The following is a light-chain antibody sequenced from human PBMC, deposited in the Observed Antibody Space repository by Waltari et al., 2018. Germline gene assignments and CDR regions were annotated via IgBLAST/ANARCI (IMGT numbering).Light chain of an antibody. CDR3: CSYAGSSSYV. V-gene: IGLV2-23*02. CDR2: DVS. CDR1: SSAVGGYNY. Sequence: QSALTQPASVSGSPGQSITISSTGTSSAVGGYNYVSWYQQHPGKAPKLMIYDVSKRPSGVSNRFSGSKSGNTASLTISGLQAEDEADYYCCSYAGSSSYVFGTGTKVTVL. J-gene: IGLJ1*01.